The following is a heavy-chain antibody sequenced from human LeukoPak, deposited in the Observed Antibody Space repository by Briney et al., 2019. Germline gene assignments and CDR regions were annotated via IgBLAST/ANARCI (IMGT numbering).Heavy chain of an antibody. CDR1: GFTVSNNY. J-gene: IGHJ3*02. Sequence: PGGSLRLSCTASGFTVSNNYMSWVRQAPGKGLEWVSISYSDTNTNYADSVKGRFTISRDTSQNTLSLQMNSLRAEDTAVYYCVRKNRDFNVAFDIWGQGTVVTVSA. V-gene: IGHV3-53*01. D-gene: IGHD1-14*01. CDR2: SYSDTNT. CDR3: VRKNRDFNVAFDI.